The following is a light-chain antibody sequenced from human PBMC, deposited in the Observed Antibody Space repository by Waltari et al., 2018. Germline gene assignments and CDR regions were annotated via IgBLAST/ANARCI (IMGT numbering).Light chain of an antibody. CDR2: AAS. CDR3: QQAEIFPLT. J-gene: IGKJ4*01. Sequence: DIQMTQSPSSVSASVGDRVTITCRARQDINSWLAWYQQKPGKAPKLLIYAASTLHTGVPSRFSGSGSGTDFTLIISSLQPEDSATYYCQQAEIFPLTFGGGTKVEIK. V-gene: IGKV1-12*01. CDR1: QDINSW.